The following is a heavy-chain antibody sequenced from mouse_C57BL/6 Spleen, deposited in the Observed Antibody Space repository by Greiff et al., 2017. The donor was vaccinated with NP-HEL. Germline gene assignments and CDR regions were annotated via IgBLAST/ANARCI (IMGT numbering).Heavy chain of an antibody. J-gene: IGHJ2*01. CDR3: ARKYYYGSSGGFDY. Sequence: QVQLKESGAELARPGASVKLSCKASGYTFTSYGISWVKQRTGQGLEWIGEIYPRSGNTYYNEKFKSKATLTVDTSSSTAYMQLSSLTSEDSAVYYCARKYYYGSSGGFDYWGQGTTLTVSS. V-gene: IGHV1-81*01. CDR1: GYTFTSYG. CDR2: IYPRSGNT. D-gene: IGHD1-1*01.